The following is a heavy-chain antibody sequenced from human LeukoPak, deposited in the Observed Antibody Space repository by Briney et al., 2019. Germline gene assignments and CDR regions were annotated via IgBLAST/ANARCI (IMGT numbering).Heavy chain of an antibody. CDR1: GGSFSGYY. CDR2: INHSGST. Sequence: SETLSLTCAVYGGSFSGYYRSWIRQPPGKGLEWIGEINHSGSTNYNPSLKSRVTISVDTSKNQFSLKLSSVTAADTAVYHCARGPILRNGRLDAFDIWGQGTMVTVSS. V-gene: IGHV4-34*01. CDR3: ARGPILRNGRLDAFDI. J-gene: IGHJ3*02. D-gene: IGHD2-8*01.